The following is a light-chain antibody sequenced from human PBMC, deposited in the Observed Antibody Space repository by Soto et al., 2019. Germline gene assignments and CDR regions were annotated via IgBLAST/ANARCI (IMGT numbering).Light chain of an antibody. CDR3: SSYTRTKILL. Sequence: QSALTQPASVSGSPGQSITISCTGTSSDVGGYNYVSWYQQHSGKAPKLMIYEVTNRPSGVSNRFSGSKSGNTASLTISGLQAEDEAEYYCSSYTRTKILLFGGGTKVTVL. CDR1: SSDVGGYNY. J-gene: IGLJ2*01. CDR2: EVT. V-gene: IGLV2-14*01.